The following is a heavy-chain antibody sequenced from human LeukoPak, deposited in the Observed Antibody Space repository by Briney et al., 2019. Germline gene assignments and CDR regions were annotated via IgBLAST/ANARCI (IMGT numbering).Heavy chain of an antibody. J-gene: IGHJ4*02. Sequence: GESLKISCKGSGYSFTKYWIAWVRQMPGKGLECMGIIYPGDSDTRYSPSFQGQVTISADKSISTAYLQWSSLKASDTAMYYCARLYTRGAAAGTDYFDYWGQGTLVTVSS. CDR1: GYSFTKYW. V-gene: IGHV5-51*01. CDR3: ARLYTRGAAAGTDYFDY. CDR2: IYPGDSDT. D-gene: IGHD6-13*01.